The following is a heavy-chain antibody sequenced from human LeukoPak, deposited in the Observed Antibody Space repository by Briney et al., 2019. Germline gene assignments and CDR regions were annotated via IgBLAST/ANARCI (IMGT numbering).Heavy chain of an antibody. D-gene: IGHD3-22*01. Sequence: PGGSLRLSCTVSGFTVSSNSMSWARQAPGKGLEWVSFIYSGGNTHYSDSVKGRFTISRDNAKNSLYLQMNSLRAEDTAVYYCARDYGEYYYDSSGYYGGFDYWGQGTLVTVSS. V-gene: IGHV3-66*01. CDR3: ARDYGEYYYDSSGYYGGFDY. CDR2: IYSGGNT. J-gene: IGHJ4*02. CDR1: GFTVSSNS.